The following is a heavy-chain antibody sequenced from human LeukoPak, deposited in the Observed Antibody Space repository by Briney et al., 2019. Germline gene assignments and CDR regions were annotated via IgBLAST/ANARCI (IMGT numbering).Heavy chain of an antibody. CDR1: GFTFSSYG. CDR2: ISYDGSNK. Sequence: GGSLRLSCAASGFTFSSYGMHWVRQAPGKGLEWVAVISYDGSNKYYADSVKGRFTISRDNSKNTLYLQMNSLRAEDTAVYYCARDDCSSISCYHNWFDPWGQGTLVTVSS. J-gene: IGHJ5*02. D-gene: IGHD2-2*01. CDR3: ARDDCSSISCYHNWFDP. V-gene: IGHV3-30*03.